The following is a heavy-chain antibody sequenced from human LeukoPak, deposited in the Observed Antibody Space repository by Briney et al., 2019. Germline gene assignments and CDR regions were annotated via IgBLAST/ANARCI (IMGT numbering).Heavy chain of an antibody. D-gene: IGHD3-22*01. J-gene: IGHJ4*02. CDR3: AKDLRYYDSSGYLDY. Sequence: GRSLRLSCAASGFTFSSYGMHWVRQAPGKGLEWVAFISYDGSNKYYADSVKGRFTISRDNSKNTLYLQMNSLRAEDTAVYYCAKDLRYYDSSGYLDYWGQGTLVTVSS. V-gene: IGHV3-30*18. CDR1: GFTFSSYG. CDR2: ISYDGSNK.